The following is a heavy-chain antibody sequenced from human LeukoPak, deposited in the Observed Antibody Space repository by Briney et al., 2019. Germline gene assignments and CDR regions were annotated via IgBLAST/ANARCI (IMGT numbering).Heavy chain of an antibody. D-gene: IGHD4-17*01. CDR2: ISSSGSTI. CDR3: AREMTTVTTNAFDI. J-gene: IGHJ3*02. V-gene: IGHV3-48*04. Sequence: PGGSLRLSCAASGFTFSSYWMSWVRQAPGKGLEWVSYISSSGSTIYYADSVKGRFTISRDNAKNSLYLQMNSLRAEDTAVYYCAREMTTVTTNAFDIWGQGTMVTVSP. CDR1: GFTFSSYW.